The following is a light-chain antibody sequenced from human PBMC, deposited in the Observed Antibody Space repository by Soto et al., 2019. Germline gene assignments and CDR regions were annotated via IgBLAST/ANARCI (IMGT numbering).Light chain of an antibody. J-gene: IGLJ1*01. CDR1: SSNIGAGYD. V-gene: IGLV1-40*01. CDR3: HSYDSSLSGYV. CDR2: GNS. Sequence: QSVLTQPPSVSGAPGQRVTISCTGSSSNIGAGYDVHWYQQLPGTAPRLLIYGNSNRPSGVPDRFSGSKYGTSASLAITGLQAEDEADYYCHSYDSSLSGYVFGTGTKVT.